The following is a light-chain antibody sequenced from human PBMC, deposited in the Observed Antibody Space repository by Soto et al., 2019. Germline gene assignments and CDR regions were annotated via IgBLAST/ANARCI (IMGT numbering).Light chain of an antibody. CDR1: SSDVGGYNY. CDR3: SSYTTGTTPYV. Sequence: SVLTQPASGSGSPGQSITISCTGTSSDVGGYNYVSWYQQHPGKAPKFMIYDVSNRPSGVSNRFSGSKSGNTASLTISGLQAEDEADYYCSSYTTGTTPYVFGSGTKVTVL. CDR2: DVS. J-gene: IGLJ1*01. V-gene: IGLV2-14*01.